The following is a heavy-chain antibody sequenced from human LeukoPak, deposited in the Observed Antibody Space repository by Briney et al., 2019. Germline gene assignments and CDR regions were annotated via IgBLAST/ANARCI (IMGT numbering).Heavy chain of an antibody. V-gene: IGHV3-7*03. CDR2: IKQDGSEK. CDR1: GFTFSSYW. Sequence: PGGSLRLSCAASGFTFSSYWMSWVRQAPGKGLEWVANIKQDGSEKYYVDSVKGRFTISRDNAKNSLYLQMNSLRAEDTAVYYCARDPGYCSSTSCYTGDFDYWGQGTLVTVSS. J-gene: IGHJ4*02. D-gene: IGHD2-2*02. CDR3: ARDPGYCSSTSCYTGDFDY.